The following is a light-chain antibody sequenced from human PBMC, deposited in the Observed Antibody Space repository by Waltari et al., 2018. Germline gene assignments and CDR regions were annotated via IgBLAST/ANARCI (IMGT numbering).Light chain of an antibody. CDR2: TAS. Sequence: DIQMSQSPSSLSASVGDRVTITCRASQYISDYLHWYQQKPGKAPQLLIYTASTLQSGVPSRFSGSGSGTDFTLTISRLEPEDFAVYYCQQFGGSVLYTFGQGTKVEI. CDR3: QQFGGSVLYT. CDR1: QYISDY. J-gene: IGKJ2*01. V-gene: IGKV1-39*01.